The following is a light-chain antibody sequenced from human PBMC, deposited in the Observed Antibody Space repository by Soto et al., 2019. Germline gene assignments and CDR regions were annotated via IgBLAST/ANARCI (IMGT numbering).Light chain of an antibody. CDR2: GNS. CDR3: QSYDSSLSV. J-gene: IGLJ2*01. Sequence: QSVLTQPPSVSGAPGQRVTISCTGSSSNIGAGYDVHWYQQLPGTAPKLLIYGNSNRPSGVPDRFSGSKSGTSASLAITGLQAEDEADYYCQSYDSSLSVLGGGTKLTVL. CDR1: SSNIGAGYD. V-gene: IGLV1-40*01.